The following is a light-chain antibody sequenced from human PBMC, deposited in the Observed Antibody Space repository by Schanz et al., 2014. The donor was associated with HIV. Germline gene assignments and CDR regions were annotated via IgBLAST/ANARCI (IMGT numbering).Light chain of an antibody. CDR3: QQRSNWPPGVT. J-gene: IGKJ3*01. CDR2: GAS. Sequence: EIVMTQSPATLSVSPGERATLSCRASRSVSSYLAWYRQKPGQAPRLLIYGASSRATGIPDRFSGSGTGRDLTLTISSLEPEDFAVYYCQQRSNWPPGVTFGPGTKVDIK. CDR1: RSVSSY. V-gene: IGKV3-11*02.